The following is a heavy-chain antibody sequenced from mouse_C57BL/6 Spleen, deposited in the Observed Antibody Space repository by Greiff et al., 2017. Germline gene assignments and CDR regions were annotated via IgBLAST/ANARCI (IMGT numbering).Heavy chain of an antibody. J-gene: IGHJ4*01. CDR2: IDPENGDT. CDR3: ATETAVYDAMDY. V-gene: IGHV14-4*01. Sequence: VQLQQSGAELVRPGASVKLSCTASGFNITDDYMHWVKQRPEQGLEWIGWIDPENGDTEYASKFQGKATLTADTSSNTAYLQLSSLTSEDTAVDYCATETAVYDAMDYWGQGTSVTVSS. CDR1: GFNITDDY.